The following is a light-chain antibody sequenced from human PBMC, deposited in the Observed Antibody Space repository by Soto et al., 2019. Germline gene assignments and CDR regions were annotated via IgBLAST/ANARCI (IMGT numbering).Light chain of an antibody. J-gene: IGKJ3*01. CDR3: QQYSSSPPEFT. CDR2: GAS. Sequence: EIVLTQSPGTLSLSPGERATLSCRASQSISSNYLAWYQPRPGQAPRLLIFGASYRATGIPDRFSGSGSGTDFTLTISRLEPEDFAVYYCQQYSSSPPEFTFGPGTRVDSK. CDR1: QSISSNY. V-gene: IGKV3-20*01.